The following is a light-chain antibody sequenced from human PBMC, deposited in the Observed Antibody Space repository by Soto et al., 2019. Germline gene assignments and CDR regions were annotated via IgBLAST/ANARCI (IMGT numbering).Light chain of an antibody. CDR1: SSNIGNNY. CDR3: ASWDDNLSGMV. V-gene: IGLV1-47*01. Sequence: QSVLTQPPSASGTPGQRVTISCSGGSSNIGNNYVLWYQQLPKTAPKLLIYRNSQRPSGVPDRFSGSKSATSASLAISGLRSEDEADYYCASWDDNLSGMVFGGGTKVTVL. CDR2: RNS. J-gene: IGLJ2*01.